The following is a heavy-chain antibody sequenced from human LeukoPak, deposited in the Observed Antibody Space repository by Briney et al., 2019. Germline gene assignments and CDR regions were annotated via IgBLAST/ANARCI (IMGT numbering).Heavy chain of an antibody. CDR1: GGTFSSYA. J-gene: IGHJ4*02. D-gene: IGHD2-2*01. CDR3: ARGEQQLLSNMFDY. Sequence: SVKVSCKASGGTFSSYAISWVRQAPGQGLEWMGGIIPIFGTANYAQKFQGRVTITADESTSTAYMELSSLRSGDTAVYYCARGEQQLLSNMFDYWGQGTLVTVSS. V-gene: IGHV1-69*13. CDR2: IIPIFGTA.